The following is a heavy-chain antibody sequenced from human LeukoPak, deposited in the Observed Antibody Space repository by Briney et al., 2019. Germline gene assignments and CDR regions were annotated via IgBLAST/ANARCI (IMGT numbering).Heavy chain of an antibody. D-gene: IGHD3-10*01. J-gene: IGHJ4*02. CDR2: IYYSGST. CDR1: GGSISSYY. V-gene: IGHV4-59*08. Sequence: SETLSLTCTVSGGSISSYYWSWIRQPPGKGLEWIGYIYYSGSTNYNPSLKSRVTISVDTSKNQFSLKLSSVTAADTAVYYCARHLRSFGSGSYYGSYVDYWGQGTLVTVSS. CDR3: ARHLRSFGSGSYYGSYVDY.